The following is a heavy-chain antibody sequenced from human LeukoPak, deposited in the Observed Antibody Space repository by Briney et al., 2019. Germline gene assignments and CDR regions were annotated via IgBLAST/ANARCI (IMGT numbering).Heavy chain of an antibody. CDR1: GYTFTSYD. CDR2: MNPNSGNT. Sequence: ASVKVSCKASGYTFTSYDINWVRQATGQGLEWMGWMNPNSGNTGYAQKFQGRVTITRNTSISTAYMELSSLRSEDTAVHYCATRRGSVPYYFDYWGQGTLVTVSS. V-gene: IGHV1-8*03. CDR3: ATRRGSVPYYFDY. J-gene: IGHJ4*02. D-gene: IGHD2-15*01.